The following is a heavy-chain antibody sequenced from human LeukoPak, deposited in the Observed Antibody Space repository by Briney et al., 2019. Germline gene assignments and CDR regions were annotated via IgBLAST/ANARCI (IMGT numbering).Heavy chain of an antibody. D-gene: IGHD3-10*01. CDR3: ARARYSNTYYYGSGSAADFDY. V-gene: IGHV1-18*04. Sequence: ASVKVSCKASGYTFTAYYLHWVRQAPGQGLEWMGWISAYNGNTNYAQKLQGRVTMTTDTSTSTAYMELRSLRSDDTAVYYCARARYSNTYYYGSGSAADFDYWGQGTLVTVSS. J-gene: IGHJ4*02. CDR2: ISAYNGNT. CDR1: GYTFTAYY.